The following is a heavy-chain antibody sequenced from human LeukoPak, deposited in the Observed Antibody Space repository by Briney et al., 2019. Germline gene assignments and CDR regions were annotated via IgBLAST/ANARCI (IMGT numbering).Heavy chain of an antibody. D-gene: IGHD3-16*01. CDR3: ARVNKGSTFGGVILDP. CDR2: IYYSGST. Sequence: PSETLSLTCTVSGGSISSSSYYWGWIRQPPGKGLEWIGSIYYSGSTYYNPSLKSRVTISVDTSKNQFSLKLSSVTAADTAVYYCARVNKGSTFGGVILDPWGQGTLVTVSP. J-gene: IGHJ5*02. CDR1: GGSISSSSYY. V-gene: IGHV4-39*07.